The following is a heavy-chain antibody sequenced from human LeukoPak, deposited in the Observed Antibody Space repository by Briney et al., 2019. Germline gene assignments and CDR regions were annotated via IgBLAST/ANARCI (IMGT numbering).Heavy chain of an antibody. V-gene: IGHV3-74*01. CDR2: INTDGSST. J-gene: IGHJ3*02. CDR1: GFTFSSYW. Sequence: GGPLRLSCAASGFTFSSYWIHWVRQAPGKGLVWVSRINTDGSSTTYADSVKGRFTISRDNAKNTLYLQMNSLRAEDTAVYYCARDTYDGFDIWGQGTMVTVSS. CDR3: ARDTYDGFDI.